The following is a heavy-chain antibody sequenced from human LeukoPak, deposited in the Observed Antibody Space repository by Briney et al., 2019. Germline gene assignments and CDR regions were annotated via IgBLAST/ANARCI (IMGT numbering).Heavy chain of an antibody. CDR2: ISWNSGSI. CDR1: GFTFSSYA. V-gene: IGHV3-9*01. Sequence: GGSLRLSCAASGFTFSSYAMSWVRQAPGKGLEWVSGISWNSGSIGYAESVRGRFTISRDNAKNSLYLQMNSLRAEDTALYYCAKDYSYSSGWYDYWGQGTLVSVSS. D-gene: IGHD6-19*01. J-gene: IGHJ4*02. CDR3: AKDYSYSSGWYDY.